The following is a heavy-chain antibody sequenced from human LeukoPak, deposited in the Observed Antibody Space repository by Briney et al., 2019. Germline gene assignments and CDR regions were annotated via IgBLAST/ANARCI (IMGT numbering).Heavy chain of an antibody. CDR2: IIPIFGTA. Sequence: SVKVSCKAPGGTFSSYAISWVRQAPGQGLEWMGGIIPIFGTANYAQKFQGRVTITADESTSTAYMELSSLRSEDTAVYYCARVDYYDSSGYSNYWGQGTLVTVSS. CDR1: GGTFSSYA. V-gene: IGHV1-69*13. J-gene: IGHJ4*02. D-gene: IGHD3-22*01. CDR3: ARVDYYDSSGYSNY.